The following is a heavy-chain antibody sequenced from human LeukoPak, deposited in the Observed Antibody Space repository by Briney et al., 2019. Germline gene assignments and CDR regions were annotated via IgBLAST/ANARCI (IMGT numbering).Heavy chain of an antibody. D-gene: IGHD2-2*02. Sequence: ASVEVSCKASGYTFTGYYMHWVRQAPGQGLEWMGWINPNSGGTNYAQKFQGRVTMTRDTSISTAYMELSRLRSDDTAVYYCARDLGVGYCSSTSCYTFVGAFDIWGQGTMVTVSS. CDR2: INPNSGGT. CDR3: ARDLGVGYCSSTSCYTFVGAFDI. V-gene: IGHV1-2*02. J-gene: IGHJ3*02. CDR1: GYTFTGYY.